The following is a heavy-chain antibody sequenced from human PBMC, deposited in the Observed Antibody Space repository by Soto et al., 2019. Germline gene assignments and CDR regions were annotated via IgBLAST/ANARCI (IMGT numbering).Heavy chain of an antibody. V-gene: IGHV4-59*01. CDR1: GGSISTYY. CDR3: ASDRSSGWDPGYGMDV. Sequence: PSETLSLTCTVSGGSISTYYWSRIRQPPGKGLERIGYIYYSGSASYNPSLKSRVTISVDTSKNQFSLKLRSVTAADTAVYYCASDRSSGWDPGYGMDVWGQGTTVTVSS. D-gene: IGHD6-19*01. CDR2: IYYSGSA. J-gene: IGHJ6*02.